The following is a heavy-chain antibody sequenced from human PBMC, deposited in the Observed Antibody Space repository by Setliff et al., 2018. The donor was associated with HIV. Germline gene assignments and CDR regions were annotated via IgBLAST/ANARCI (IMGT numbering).Heavy chain of an antibody. CDR1: GFTFSSYS. J-gene: IGHJ4*02. Sequence: GGSLRLSCAASGFTFSSYSMNWVRQAPGKGLEWVSYISSSSSTIYYADSVKGRFTISRDNAKNSLYLQMNSLRAEDTAVYYCATDSSDTLMVALDYWGQGTLVTVSS. D-gene: IGHD5-18*01. CDR3: ATDSSDTLMVALDY. V-gene: IGHV3-48*01. CDR2: ISSSSSTI.